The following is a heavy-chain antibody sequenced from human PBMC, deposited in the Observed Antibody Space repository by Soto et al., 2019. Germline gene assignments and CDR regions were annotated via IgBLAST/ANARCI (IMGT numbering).Heavy chain of an antibody. V-gene: IGHV3-23*01. D-gene: IGHD3-3*01. CDR2: ISGSAGTT. J-gene: IGHJ6*02. Sequence: EMQLLESGGTLVQPGGSLRLSCAASGFTFSSYPMTWVRQAPGKGLEWVSTISGSAGTTFYADSLKDRFTISRENSEDTLFLQMNSLRADDTAVYYCAKVNTIFGMEYYYYGMDVWGQGTTVTVSS. CDR1: GFTFSSYP. CDR3: AKVNTIFGMEYYYYGMDV.